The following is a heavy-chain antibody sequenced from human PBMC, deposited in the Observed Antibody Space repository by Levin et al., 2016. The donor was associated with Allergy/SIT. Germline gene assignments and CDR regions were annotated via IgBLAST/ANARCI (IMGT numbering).Heavy chain of an antibody. D-gene: IGHD6-13*01. CDR2: ISSSGSTI. V-gene: IGHV3-11*01. CDR3: APRIAAAAH. CDR1: GFTFSDYY. Sequence: GESLKISCAASGFTFSDYYMSWIRQAPGKGLEWVSYISSSGSTIYYADSVKGRFTISRDNSKNTLYLQMNSLRAEDTAVYYCAPRIAAAAHWGQGTLVTVSS. J-gene: IGHJ4*02.